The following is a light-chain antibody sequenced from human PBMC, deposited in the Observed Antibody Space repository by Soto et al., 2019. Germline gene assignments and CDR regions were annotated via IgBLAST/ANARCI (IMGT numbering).Light chain of an antibody. CDR3: SSYTSSSTSV. CDR2: EVI. Sequence: QSALTQPASVSGSPGQSITISCTGTSSDVGGYNYVSWYQQHPGKAPKLMIYEVINRPSGVSNRFSGPKSGNTASLTISGLQAEDEADYYCSSYTSSSTSVFGTGTKVTVL. J-gene: IGLJ1*01. V-gene: IGLV2-14*01. CDR1: SSDVGGYNY.